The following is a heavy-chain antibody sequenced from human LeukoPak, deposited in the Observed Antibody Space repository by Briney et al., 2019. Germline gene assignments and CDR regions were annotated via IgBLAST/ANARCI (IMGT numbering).Heavy chain of an antibody. CDR2: IDPDGSEK. D-gene: IGHD3-10*01. V-gene: IGHV3-7*01. J-gene: IGHJ4*02. Sequence: PGGSLRLSCAASGFTFNSYWMSWVRQAPGKGLEWVANIDPDGSEKQYGDSVKGRFTTSRANAKNSLYLQMNSLRAEDTAIYYCARIYYFGDNNWRYFDNWGQGTLVTVSS. CDR3: ARIYYFGDNNWRYFDN. CDR1: GFTFNSYW.